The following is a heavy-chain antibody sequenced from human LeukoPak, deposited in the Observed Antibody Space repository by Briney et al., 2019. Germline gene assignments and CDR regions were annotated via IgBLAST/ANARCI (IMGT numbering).Heavy chain of an antibody. D-gene: IGHD6-19*01. V-gene: IGHV4-59*12. J-gene: IGHJ5*02. CDR1: GGSISSYY. CDR3: VRGRYSSGGFKDKNWFDP. CDR2: IYYSGST. Sequence: SETLSLTCTVSGGSISSYYWSWIRQPPGKGLEWIGYIYYSGSTNYNPSLKSRVTISVDTSKNQFSLKLSSVTAADTAVYYCVRGRYSSGGFKDKNWFDPWGQGIPVTVSS.